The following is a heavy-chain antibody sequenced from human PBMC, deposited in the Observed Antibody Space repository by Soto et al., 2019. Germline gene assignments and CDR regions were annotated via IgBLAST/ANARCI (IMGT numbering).Heavy chain of an antibody. J-gene: IGHJ4*02. D-gene: IGHD4-17*01. CDR3: ARLTTVTYDY. CDR2: IYYSGST. Sequence: SETLSLTCTVSCCSISSSSYYWGWIRQPPGKGLEWIGSIYYSGSTYYNPSLKSRVTISVDTSKNQFSLKLSSVTAADTAVYYCARLTTVTYDYWGQGTLVTVS. V-gene: IGHV4-39*01. CDR1: CCSISSSSYY.